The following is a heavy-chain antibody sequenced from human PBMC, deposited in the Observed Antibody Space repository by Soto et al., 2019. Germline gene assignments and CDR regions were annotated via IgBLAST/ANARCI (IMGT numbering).Heavy chain of an antibody. CDR2: INHSGST. V-gene: IGHV4-34*01. CDR1: GGSFSGYY. Sequence: SETLSLTCAVYGGSFSGYYWSWIRQPPGKGPEWIGEINHSGSTNYNPSLKSRVTISVDTSQNQFSLKLSSMTAADTAVYYCARVPDYWGQGTLVTVSS. CDR3: ARVPDY. J-gene: IGHJ4*02.